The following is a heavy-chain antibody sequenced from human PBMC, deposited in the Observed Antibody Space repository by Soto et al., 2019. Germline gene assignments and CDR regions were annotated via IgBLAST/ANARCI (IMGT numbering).Heavy chain of an antibody. CDR1: GFTFSSYW. CDR3: ARELVVVVAADYYYYGMDV. D-gene: IGHD2-15*01. Sequence: GGSLRLSCAASGFTFSSYWMHWVRQAPGKGLVWVSRINSDGKSTSYADSVKGRVTTSRDNAKNTLYLKMNSRRAEDTAVYYCARELVVVVAADYYYYGMDVWGQGTTVTVSS. CDR2: INSDGKST. V-gene: IGHV3-74*01. J-gene: IGHJ6*02.